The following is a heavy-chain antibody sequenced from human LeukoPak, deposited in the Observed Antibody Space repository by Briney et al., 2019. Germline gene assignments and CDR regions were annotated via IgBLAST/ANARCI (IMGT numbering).Heavy chain of an antibody. CDR3: ARDIWVPYPHPITAAGTGADY. V-gene: IGHV3-21*01. D-gene: IGHD6-13*01. CDR2: ISSSSSYI. Sequence: GGSLRLSCGASGFTFSSYSMNWVRQAPGKGLEWVSSISSSSSYIYYADSVKGRFTISRDNAKNSLYLQMNSLRAEDTAVYHCARDIWVPYPHPITAAGTGADYWGQGTLVTVSS. J-gene: IGHJ4*02. CDR1: GFTFSSYS.